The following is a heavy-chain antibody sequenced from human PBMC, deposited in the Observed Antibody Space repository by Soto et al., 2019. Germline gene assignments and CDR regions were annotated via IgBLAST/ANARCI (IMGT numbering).Heavy chain of an antibody. CDR1: GYTFTGYY. CDR3: ARRKERSSPYYLDL. D-gene: IGHD2-2*01. V-gene: IGHV1-2*02. Sequence: ASVKVSCKASGYTFTGYYMHWVRQAPGQGLEWMGWINPNSGGTNYAQKFQGRVTMTRDTSISTAYMELSSLRSDDSAVYFCARRKERSSPYYLDLWGQGTQVTVSS. J-gene: IGHJ4*02. CDR2: INPNSGGT.